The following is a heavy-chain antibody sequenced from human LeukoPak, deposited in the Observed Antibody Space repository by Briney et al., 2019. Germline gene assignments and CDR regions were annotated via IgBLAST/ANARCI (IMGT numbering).Heavy chain of an antibody. CDR3: AKDGGTGGSNDAFDI. J-gene: IGHJ3*02. Sequence: GRSLRLSXAASGFIFSSYGMHWVRQAPGKGLEWVAVIWYDGSNKYYADSVKGRFTISRDNSKNTLYLQMNSLRAEDTAVYYCAKDGGTGGSNDAFDIWGQGTMVTVSS. CDR2: IWYDGSNK. V-gene: IGHV3-33*06. CDR1: GFIFSSYG. D-gene: IGHD2-15*01.